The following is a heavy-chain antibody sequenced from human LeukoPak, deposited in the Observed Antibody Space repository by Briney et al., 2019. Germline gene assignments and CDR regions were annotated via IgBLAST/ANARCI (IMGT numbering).Heavy chain of an antibody. D-gene: IGHD6-19*01. V-gene: IGHV3-21*01. Sequence: TGGSLRLSCAASGSTFSSYSMNWVRQAPGKGLEWVSSISSSSSYIYYADSVKGRFTISRDNAKNSLYLQMNSLRAEDTAVYYCARDTYSSGWSAYWYFDLWGRGTLVTVSS. CDR3: ARDTYSSGWSAYWYFDL. J-gene: IGHJ2*01. CDR2: ISSSSSYI. CDR1: GSTFSSYS.